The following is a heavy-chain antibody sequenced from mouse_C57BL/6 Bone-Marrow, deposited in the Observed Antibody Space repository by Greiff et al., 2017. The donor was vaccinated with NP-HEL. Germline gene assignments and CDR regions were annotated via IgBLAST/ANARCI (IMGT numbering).Heavy chain of an antibody. CDR1: GYTFTNYW. CDR2: IYPGGGYT. J-gene: IGHJ2*01. Sequence: QVHVKQSGAELVRPGTSVKMSCKASGYTFTNYWIGWAKQRPGHGLEWIGDIYPGGGYTNYNEKFKGKATLTADKSSSTAYMQFSSLTSEDSAIYYCATYYSNYGYFDYWGQGTTLTVSS. CDR3: ATYYSNYGYFDY. V-gene: IGHV1-63*01. D-gene: IGHD2-5*01.